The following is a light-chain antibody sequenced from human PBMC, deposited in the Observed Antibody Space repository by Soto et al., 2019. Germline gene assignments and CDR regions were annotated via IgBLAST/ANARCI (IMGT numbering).Light chain of an antibody. Sequence: QSALTQPPSASGSPGQSVTISCTGTSSDVGGYNYVSWYQQHPGKAPKLMIYEVSKRPSGVPDRFSGSKSGNTASLTVSGLQAEDEADYYCSSYAGSFGVFGTGTQLTVL. CDR2: EVS. CDR1: SSDVGGYNY. V-gene: IGLV2-8*01. J-gene: IGLJ1*01. CDR3: SSYAGSFGV.